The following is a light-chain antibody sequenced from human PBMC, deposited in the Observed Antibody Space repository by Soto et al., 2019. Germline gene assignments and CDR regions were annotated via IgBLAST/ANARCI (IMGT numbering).Light chain of an antibody. CDR2: GTS. V-gene: IGKV3-20*01. Sequence: EIVLTQSPGTLSLSPEDTATLSCRASQSVGSSYLAWYQQKPGQAPRLLIYGTSSRATGIPDRFSGSGSGTDFTLTISRLEPEDFAVYYCQQFGTSPLTFGGGTKVEIK. CDR3: QQFGTSPLT. J-gene: IGKJ4*01. CDR1: QSVGSSY.